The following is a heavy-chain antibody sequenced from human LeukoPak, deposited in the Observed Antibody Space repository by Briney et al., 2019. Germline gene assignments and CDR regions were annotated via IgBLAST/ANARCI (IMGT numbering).Heavy chain of an antibody. CDR1: GGSISGSYW. J-gene: IGHJ4*02. CDR2: IYHTGST. Sequence: PSETLSLTCAVSGGSISGSYWWSWVRQPPGKGLEWIGEIYHTGSTNYNPSLKSRVTISVDKSKNQFSLKLTSLTAADTAVYYCARPIAASSGWRSFDYWGQGALVTVSS. V-gene: IGHV4-4*02. D-gene: IGHD6-19*01. CDR3: ARPIAASSGWRSFDY.